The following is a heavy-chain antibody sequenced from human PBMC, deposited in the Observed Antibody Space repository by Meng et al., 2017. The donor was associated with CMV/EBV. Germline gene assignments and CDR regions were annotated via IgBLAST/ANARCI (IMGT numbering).Heavy chain of an antibody. CDR1: GFTFSSYA. Sequence: GESLKISCAASGFTFSSYAMSWVRQAPGKGLEWVSAISGSGGSTYYADSVKGRFTISRDNAKNSLYLQMNSLRAEDTAVYYCAREGSGDYFDYWGQGTLVTVSS. V-gene: IGHV3-23*01. J-gene: IGHJ4*02. CDR2: ISGSGGST. CDR3: AREGSGDYFDY. D-gene: IGHD3-10*01.